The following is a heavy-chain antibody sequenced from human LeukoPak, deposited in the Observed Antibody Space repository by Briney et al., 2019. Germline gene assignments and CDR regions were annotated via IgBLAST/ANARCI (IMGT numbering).Heavy chain of an antibody. J-gene: IGHJ4*02. CDR3: ARGREDGTSHPTYYFDY. Sequence: SETLSLTCTVSGGSISSFYWSWMRQPAGKGLEWIGRIYTSGSTNYNPSLKSRVTMSVDASKNQFSLKLTSVTAGDTAVYYCARGREDGTSHPTYYFDYWGQGTLVTVSS. D-gene: IGHD5-24*01. CDR1: GGSISSFY. V-gene: IGHV4-4*07. CDR2: IYTSGST.